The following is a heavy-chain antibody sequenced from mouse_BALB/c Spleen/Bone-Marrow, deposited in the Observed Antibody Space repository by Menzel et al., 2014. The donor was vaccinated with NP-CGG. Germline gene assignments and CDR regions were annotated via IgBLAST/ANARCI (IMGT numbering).Heavy chain of an antibody. CDR3: ARDDYYAMDY. CDR2: IGNKANGYTT. J-gene: IGHJ4*01. Sequence: DVMLVESGGGLVQPGGSLRLSCATSGFIFTDYYMSWVRQPPGKALEWLGFIGNKANGYTTEYSASVKGRFTISRDNSQSILYLQMNTLRAEDSATYYCARDDYYAMDYWGQGTSVTVSS. CDR1: GFIFTDYY. V-gene: IGHV7-3*02.